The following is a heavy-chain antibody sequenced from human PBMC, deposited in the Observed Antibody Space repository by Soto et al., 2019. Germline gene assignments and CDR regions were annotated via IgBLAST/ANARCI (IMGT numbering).Heavy chain of an antibody. D-gene: IGHD4-4*01. Sequence: ASVKVSCKASGGTFSSYAISWVRQAPGQGLEWMGGIIPIFGTANYAQKFQGRVTITADESTSTAYMELSSLRSEDTAVYYCARVGAMTTVTVYYYGMDVWGQGTTVTVSS. CDR1: GGTFSSYA. CDR3: ARVGAMTTVTVYYYGMDV. CDR2: IIPIFGTA. J-gene: IGHJ6*02. V-gene: IGHV1-69*13.